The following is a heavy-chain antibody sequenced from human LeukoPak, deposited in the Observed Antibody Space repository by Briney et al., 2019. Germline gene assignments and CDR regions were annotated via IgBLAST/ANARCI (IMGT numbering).Heavy chain of an antibody. D-gene: IGHD3-22*01. CDR2: IYYSGST. Sequence: SETLSLTCTVSGGSITSSSYYWGWIRQPPGKGLECIGNIYYSGSTYYNPSLKSRVTISLDTSKNQFSLKLSSVTAADTAVYYCARPTDYDSSGYYPYYFDYWGQGTLVTVSS. CDR3: ARPTDYDSSGYYPYYFDY. CDR1: GGSITSSSYY. J-gene: IGHJ4*02. V-gene: IGHV4-39*07.